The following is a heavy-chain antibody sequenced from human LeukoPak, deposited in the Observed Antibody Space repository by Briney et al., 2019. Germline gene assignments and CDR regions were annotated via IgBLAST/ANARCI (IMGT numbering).Heavy chain of an antibody. CDR2: IYHSGST. CDR1: GYSISSGYY. J-gene: IGHJ4*02. D-gene: IGHD6-25*01. V-gene: IGHV4-38-2*02. CDR3: AREAGYFDY. Sequence: PSETLSLTCTVSGYSISSGYYWGWIRQPPGKGLEWIGSIYHSGSTYYNPSLKSRVTISVDTSKNHFSLKLSSVTAADTAVYYCAREAGYFDYWGQGTLVTVSS.